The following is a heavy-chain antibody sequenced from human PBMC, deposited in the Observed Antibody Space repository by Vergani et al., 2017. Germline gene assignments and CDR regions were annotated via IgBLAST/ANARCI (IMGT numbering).Heavy chain of an antibody. Sequence: EVQLLESGGGLVQPGGSLRLSCAASGFTFSSYAMSWVRQAPGKGLEWVSAISGSGGSTYYADSVKGRFTISRDNSKNTLYLQMSSLRAEDTAVYYCVKDRDYYGYLRGLDYWGQGTLVTVSS. CDR1: GFTFSSYA. J-gene: IGHJ4*02. D-gene: IGHD3-10*01. CDR2: ISGSGGST. V-gene: IGHV3-23*01. CDR3: VKDRDYYGYLRGLDY.